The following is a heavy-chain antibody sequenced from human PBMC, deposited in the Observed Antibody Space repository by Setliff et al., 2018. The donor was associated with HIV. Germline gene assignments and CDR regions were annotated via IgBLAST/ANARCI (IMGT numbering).Heavy chain of an antibody. Sequence: NPSETLSLTCTVSGGSISTYYWSWVRQSPGKGLEWIGSIYFTGSSDNNPSLKSRVTLSVDTSKHQFSLKLSSVTAADTAVYYCARVQMAYAAFDVWGQGTMVTVSS. CDR1: GGSISTYY. CDR3: ARVQMAYAAFDV. V-gene: IGHV4-59*01. J-gene: IGHJ3*01. CDR2: IYFTGSS. D-gene: IGHD4-17*01.